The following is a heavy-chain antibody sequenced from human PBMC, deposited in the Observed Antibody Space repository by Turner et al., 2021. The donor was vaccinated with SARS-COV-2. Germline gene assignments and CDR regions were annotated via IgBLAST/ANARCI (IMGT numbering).Heavy chain of an antibody. D-gene: IGHD3-22*01. CDR3: AGVPKYYYDTSGYWYVDL. V-gene: IGHV4-59*02. J-gene: IGHJ2*01. Sequence: QVQLQDSFPGLVKASETLSLPCTLSGGSASSYYWSWIRQPPGKGLGWIGYLNYSGRTNDNPSLKSGVTISVKTSKNQFSLKLSSVTAADTAVYYCAGVPKYYYDTSGYWYVDLWGRGTLVTVSS. CDR1: GGSASSYY. CDR2: LNYSGRT.